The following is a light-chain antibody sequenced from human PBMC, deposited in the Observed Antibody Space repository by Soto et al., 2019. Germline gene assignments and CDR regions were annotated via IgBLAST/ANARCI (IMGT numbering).Light chain of an antibody. V-gene: IGKV3-20*01. J-gene: IGKJ3*01. CDR1: QSVSSSY. Sequence: EIVLTQPPGTLSLSPGERATLSCRASQSVSSSYLTWYQQKPGQAPRLLIYGASGRATGIPDRFSGSGSGTDFTLTISRLEPEDFAVYYCQQYGYSLFTFGPGTKVDIK. CDR3: QQYGYSLFT. CDR2: GAS.